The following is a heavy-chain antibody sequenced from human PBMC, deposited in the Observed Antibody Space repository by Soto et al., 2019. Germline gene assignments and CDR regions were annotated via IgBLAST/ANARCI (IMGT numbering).Heavy chain of an antibody. D-gene: IGHD3-22*01. V-gene: IGHV3-15*07. J-gene: IGHJ4*02. Sequence: GGSLRLSCAASGFTFSNAWMNWVRQAPGKGLEWVGRIKSKTDGGTTDYAAPVKGRFTISRDDSKNTLYLQVNSLKTEDTAVYYCTTDLPHYYDSSGYYGVRDYWGQGTLVTVSS. CDR1: GFTFSNAW. CDR3: TTDLPHYYDSSGYYGVRDY. CDR2: IKSKTDGGTT.